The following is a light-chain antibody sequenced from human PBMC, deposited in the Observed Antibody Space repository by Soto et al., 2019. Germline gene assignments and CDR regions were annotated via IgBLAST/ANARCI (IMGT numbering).Light chain of an antibody. CDR2: HGS. J-gene: IGLJ1*01. CDR1: KLGDRY. Sequence: SSELTQPPSVSVSPGQTASITCSGDKLGDRYACWYQQKPGQSPVLVIYHGSRRPSGIPERFSGSNSGNTATLTISGTQATDEADYYCQAWDSSTAPYVFGTGTKLTVL. V-gene: IGLV3-1*01. CDR3: QAWDSSTAPYV.